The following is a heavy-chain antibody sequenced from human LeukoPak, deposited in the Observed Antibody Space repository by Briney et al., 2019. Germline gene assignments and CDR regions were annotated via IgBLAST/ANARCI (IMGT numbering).Heavy chain of an antibody. J-gene: IGHJ4*02. CDR3: ARGPWVY. Sequence: ASVKVSCKASGYTFTNYDINWVRQAPGQGLEWMGWINTNTGNPTYVQGFTGRFVFSLDTSVSTAYLQINSLKADDTALYYCARGPWVYWGQGTLVTVSS. CDR1: GYTFTNYD. V-gene: IGHV7-4-1*02. CDR2: INTNTGNP.